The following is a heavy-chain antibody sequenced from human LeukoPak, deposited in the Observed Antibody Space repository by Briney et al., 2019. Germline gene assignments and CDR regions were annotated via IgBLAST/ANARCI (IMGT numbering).Heavy chain of an antibody. CDR2: MDPNSGNT. D-gene: IGHD5-24*01. CDR1: GYTFKNYD. V-gene: IGHV1-8*02. Sequence: ASVKVSCKASGYTFKNYDINWVRQATGQGLEWMGWMDPNSGNTGFAQKFQDRVSMTRDTSINTAYMELTSLRSGDTAVYYCARATPGGLHGYSFDYWGQGTVVTVYS. CDR3: ARATPGGLHGYSFDY. J-gene: IGHJ4*02.